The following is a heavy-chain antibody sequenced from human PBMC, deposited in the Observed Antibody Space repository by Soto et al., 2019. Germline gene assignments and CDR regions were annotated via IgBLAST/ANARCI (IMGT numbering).Heavy chain of an antibody. J-gene: IGHJ4*02. V-gene: IGHV3-9*01. Sequence: GGSLRLSCAASGFTFDDYAMHWVRQAPGKGLEWVSGISWNSGSIEYGDSVTGRFTISRDNAKNSLYLQMNSLRTEDTALYYCAKGEEYELTTDFDYWGQGTLVTVSS. CDR2: ISWNSGSI. D-gene: IGHD1-1*01. CDR1: GFTFDDYA. CDR3: AKGEEYELTTDFDY.